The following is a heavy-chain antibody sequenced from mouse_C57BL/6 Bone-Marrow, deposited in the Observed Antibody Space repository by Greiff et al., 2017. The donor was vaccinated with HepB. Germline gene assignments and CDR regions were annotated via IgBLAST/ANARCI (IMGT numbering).Heavy chain of an antibody. J-gene: IGHJ3*01. CDR2: IHPNSGST. Sequence: VQLQQPGAELVKPGASVKLSCKASGYTFTSYWMHWVKQRPGQGLEWIGMIHPNSGSTNYNEKFKSKATLTVDKSSSTAYMQLSSLTSEDSAVYYCARCLNWEPFFAYWGQGTLVTVSA. V-gene: IGHV1-64*01. CDR1: GYTFTSYW. D-gene: IGHD4-1*01. CDR3: ARCLNWEPFFAY.